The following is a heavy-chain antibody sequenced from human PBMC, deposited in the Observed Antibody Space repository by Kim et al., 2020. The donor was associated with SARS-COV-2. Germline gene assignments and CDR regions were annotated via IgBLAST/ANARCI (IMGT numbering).Heavy chain of an antibody. Sequence: PAPLKGRFTISRDNSQNTLYLQMNSLGAEDTAVYYCARDRAFGDYDSSDYWGQGTLVTVSS. J-gene: IGHJ4*02. CDR3: ARDRAFGDYDSSDY. D-gene: IGHD3-22*01. V-gene: IGHV3-33*01.